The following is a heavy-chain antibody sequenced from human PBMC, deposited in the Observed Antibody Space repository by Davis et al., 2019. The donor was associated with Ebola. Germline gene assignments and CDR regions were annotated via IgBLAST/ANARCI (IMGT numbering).Heavy chain of an antibody. Sequence: KVSCKGSGYIFTTYWNGWVRHKPGKGLEWMGIIYPGDSDTRYSPSFQGQVTIAADKSISTAYLQWSSRKASETAMYYCARQGGYCSGGSCYATWVDYWGQGTLVTVSS. CDR1: GYIFTTYW. D-gene: IGHD2-15*01. J-gene: IGHJ4*02. CDR2: IYPGDSDT. CDR3: ARQGGYCSGGSCYATWVDY. V-gene: IGHV5-51*01.